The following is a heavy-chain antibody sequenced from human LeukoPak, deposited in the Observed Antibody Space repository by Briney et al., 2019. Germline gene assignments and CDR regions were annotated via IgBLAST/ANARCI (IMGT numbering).Heavy chain of an antibody. D-gene: IGHD2-2*02. Sequence: PSETLSLTCTVSGGSISSSSYYWGWIRQPPGKGLEWIGSIYYSGSTYYNPSLKSRVTISVDTSKNQFSLKLSSVTAADTAVYYCARQSCGWKGSSTSCYTVWFDPWGQGTLVTVSS. CDR3: ARQSCGWKGSSTSCYTVWFDP. CDR2: IYYSGST. CDR1: GGSISSSSYY. J-gene: IGHJ5*02. V-gene: IGHV4-39*01.